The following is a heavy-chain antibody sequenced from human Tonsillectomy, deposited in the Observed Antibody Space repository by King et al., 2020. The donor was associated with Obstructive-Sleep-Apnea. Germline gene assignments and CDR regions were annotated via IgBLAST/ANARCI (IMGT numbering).Heavy chain of an antibody. CDR2: ICYIGST. D-gene: IGHD3-9*01. Sequence: QLQESGPGLVKPSETLSLTCTVSGGSISSSSYYWGWIRQPPGKGLEWIGSICYIGSTYYNPSLKSRGTISVDTSKNQFSLKLSSVTAADTAVYYCARAGKTYYDILTGYYPKAGYDYWGQGTLVTVSS. CDR3: ARAGKTYYDILTGYYPKAGYDY. CDR1: GGSISSSSYY. J-gene: IGHJ4*02. V-gene: IGHV4-39*07.